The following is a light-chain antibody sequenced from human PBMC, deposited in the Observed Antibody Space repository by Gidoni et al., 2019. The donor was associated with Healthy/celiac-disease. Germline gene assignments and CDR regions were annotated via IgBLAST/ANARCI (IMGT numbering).Light chain of an antibody. CDR2: DAS. J-gene: IGKJ1*01. CDR1: QSVSSY. Sequence: EIVLTPSPATLSLSPGERATLSCRASQSVSSYLAWYQQKPGQAPRLLIYDASNRATGIPARFSGSGSGTDFTLTISSLEPEDFAVYYCHQRSNWPPWTFGQGTKVEIK. V-gene: IGKV3-11*01. CDR3: HQRSNWPPWT.